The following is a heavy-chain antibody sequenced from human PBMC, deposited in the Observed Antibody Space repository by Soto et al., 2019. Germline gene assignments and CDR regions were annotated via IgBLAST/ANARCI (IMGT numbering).Heavy chain of an antibody. D-gene: IGHD3-10*01. V-gene: IGHV3-9*01. Sequence: EVQLVESEGGLVQPGRSLRLSCAASGFTFHDYAMHWVRQAPGKGLEWVSGINWNSGLRGYADSVKGRFTISRDNAKNSLYLQMNSLRAEDTALYYCAKDFDASGSYYRGGIDYWGQGTLVTVSS. J-gene: IGHJ4*02. CDR2: INWNSGLR. CDR3: AKDFDASGSYYRGGIDY. CDR1: GFTFHDYA.